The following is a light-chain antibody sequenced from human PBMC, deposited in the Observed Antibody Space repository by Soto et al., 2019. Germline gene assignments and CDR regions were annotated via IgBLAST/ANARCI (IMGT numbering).Light chain of an antibody. J-gene: IGLJ1*01. CDR1: SSDVGGYNY. CDR2: EVN. V-gene: IGLV2-8*01. CDR3: SSYAGSNTPYV. Sequence: QSVLTQPPSASGPPGQSVTISCTGTSSDVGGYNYVSWYQHHPGNAPKLMIYEVNKRTSGVPDRFSGSTSGNTASLTVSGLQADDDADYYCSSYAGSNTPYVFGTGTKVTVL.